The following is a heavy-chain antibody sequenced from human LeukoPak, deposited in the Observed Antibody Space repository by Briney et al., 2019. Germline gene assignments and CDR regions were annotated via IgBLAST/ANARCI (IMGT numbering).Heavy chain of an antibody. CDR3: TTGVVPAAILGESIDY. D-gene: IGHD2-2*02. V-gene: IGHV3-23*01. Sequence: PGGSLRLSCAASGFTFSSYAMSWVRQAPGKGLEWVSAISGSGGSTYYADSVKGRFTISRDDSKNTLYLQMNSLKTEDTAVYYCTTGVVPAAILGESIDYWGQGTLVTVSS. CDR2: ISGSGGST. CDR1: GFTFSSYA. J-gene: IGHJ4*02.